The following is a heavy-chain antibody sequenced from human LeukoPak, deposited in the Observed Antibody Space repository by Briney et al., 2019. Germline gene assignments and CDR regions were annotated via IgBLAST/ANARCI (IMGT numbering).Heavy chain of an antibody. D-gene: IGHD2-15*01. CDR1: GYSFTTYG. J-gene: IGHJ4*02. CDR2: INTYNGNT. CDR3: TRSQQVVYFDY. V-gene: IGHV1-18*01. Sequence: GASVKVSCKASGYSFTTYGISWVRQAPGQGLEWLGWINTYNGNTNYAQKLQGRVTMTTDTSTGIAYMELRSLRSDDTAVYYCTRSQQVVYFDYWGQGTLVTVSS.